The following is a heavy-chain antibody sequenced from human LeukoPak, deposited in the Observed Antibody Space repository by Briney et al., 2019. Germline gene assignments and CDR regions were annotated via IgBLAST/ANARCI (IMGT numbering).Heavy chain of an antibody. Sequence: ASVKVSCKASGYTFTSYGISWVRQAPGQGLEWMGWISAYNGNTNYAQKLQGRVTMTTDTSTSTAYMELRSLRSEDTAVYYCARGWSGGNSALIPDYWGQGTLVTVSS. D-gene: IGHD4-23*01. CDR2: ISAYNGNT. V-gene: IGHV1-18*01. CDR1: GYTFTSYG. CDR3: ARGWSGGNSALIPDY. J-gene: IGHJ4*02.